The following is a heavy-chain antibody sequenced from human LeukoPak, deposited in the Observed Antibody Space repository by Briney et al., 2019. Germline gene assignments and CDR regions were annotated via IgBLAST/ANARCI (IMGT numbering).Heavy chain of an antibody. CDR2: ISAYNGNT. D-gene: IGHD3-22*01. CDR1: GYTFTSYG. Sequence: ASVKVSCTASGYTFTSYGISWVRQAPGQGLEWMGWISAYNGNTNYAQKLQGRVTMTTDTSTSTAYMELRSLRSNDTAVYYCASISYDSSGRNWFDPWGQGTLVTVSS. CDR3: ASISYDSSGRNWFDP. J-gene: IGHJ5*02. V-gene: IGHV1-18*01.